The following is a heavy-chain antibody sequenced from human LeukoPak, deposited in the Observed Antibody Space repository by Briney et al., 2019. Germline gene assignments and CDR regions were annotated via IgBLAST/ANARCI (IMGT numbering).Heavy chain of an antibody. J-gene: IGHJ4*02. V-gene: IGHV1-2*06. CDR1: GYTFTDYY. CDR3: TADKKLGDFDY. Sequence: ASVKVSCKASGYTFTDYYMHWVRQAPGQGLEWMGRISPNSGGTNYAQKFQGRVTMTRDTSISIGYMELSRLKSDDTAVYYCTADKKLGDFDYWGQGTLVTVSS. D-gene: IGHD7-27*01. CDR2: ISPNSGGT.